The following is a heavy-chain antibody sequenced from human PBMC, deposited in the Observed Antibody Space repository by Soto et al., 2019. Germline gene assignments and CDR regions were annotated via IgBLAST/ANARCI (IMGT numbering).Heavy chain of an antibody. CDR2: FDPEDGET. CDR1: GYTLTELS. D-gene: IGHD3-16*02. Sequence: ASVKVSCKVSGYTLTELSMHWVRQAPGKGLEWMGGFDPEDGETIYAQKFQGRVTMTEDTSTDTAYMELSSLRSEDTAVYYCATSLPLWGSYPKPISYFDYWGQGTLVTVSS. J-gene: IGHJ4*02. CDR3: ATSLPLWGSYPKPISYFDY. V-gene: IGHV1-24*01.